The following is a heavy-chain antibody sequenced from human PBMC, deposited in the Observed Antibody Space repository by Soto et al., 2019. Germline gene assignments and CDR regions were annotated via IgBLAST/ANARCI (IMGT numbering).Heavy chain of an antibody. Sequence: QVQLVQSGAEVKKPGASVKVSCKASGYTFTSYGITWVRQAPGQGLEWMGWISAYNGNTNYAQKLQGRVTMTTDTTTSTAYMELRSLRSDDTAVYYCAGEGLWFGEVYYFDYWGQGTLVTVSS. CDR3: AGEGLWFGEVYYFDY. CDR1: GYTFTSYG. CDR2: ISAYNGNT. D-gene: IGHD3-10*01. J-gene: IGHJ4*02. V-gene: IGHV1-18*01.